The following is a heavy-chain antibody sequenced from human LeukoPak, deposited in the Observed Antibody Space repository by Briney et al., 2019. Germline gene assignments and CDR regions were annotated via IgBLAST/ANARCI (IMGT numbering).Heavy chain of an antibody. CDR1: GYTFTSYG. V-gene: IGHV1-18*01. Sequence: ASVKVSCKASGYTFTSYGISWVRQAPGQGLEWMGWISAYNGNTNYAQKFQGRVTITADESTSTAYMELSSLRSEDTAVYYCARDKGYYDSSGYFGLNWFDPWGQGTLVTVSS. D-gene: IGHD3-22*01. J-gene: IGHJ5*02. CDR3: ARDKGYYDSSGYFGLNWFDP. CDR2: ISAYNGNT.